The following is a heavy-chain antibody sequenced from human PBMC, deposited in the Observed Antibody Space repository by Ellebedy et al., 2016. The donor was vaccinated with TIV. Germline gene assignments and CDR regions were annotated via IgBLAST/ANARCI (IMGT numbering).Heavy chain of an antibody. J-gene: IGHJ4*02. CDR1: GYTFTSYQ. CDR3: VRDPVPVPIGPFDY. CDR2: INPIGGST. D-gene: IGHD2-2*01. V-gene: IGHV1-46*01. Sequence: ASVKVSCXASGYTFTSYQLHWVRQAPGQGLEWMGIINPIGGSTTYAPEFRGRVTMTRDTSTRTVYMELSSLKSQDTAVYHCVRDPVPVPIGPFDYWGQGTLVTVSS.